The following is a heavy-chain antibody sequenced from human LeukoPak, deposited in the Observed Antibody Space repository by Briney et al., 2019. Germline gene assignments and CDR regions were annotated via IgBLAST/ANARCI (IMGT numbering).Heavy chain of an antibody. Sequence: SETLSLTCTVSGGSISSGDYYWSWIRQPPGKGLEWIGYIYYSGSTYYNPSLKSRVTISVDTSKNQFSLKLSSVTAADTAVYYCARGDRVRGVIIYYYGMDVWGQGTTVTVSS. J-gene: IGHJ6*02. D-gene: IGHD3-10*01. CDR3: ARGDRVRGVIIYYYGMDV. V-gene: IGHV4-30-4*01. CDR2: IYYSGST. CDR1: GGSISSGDYY.